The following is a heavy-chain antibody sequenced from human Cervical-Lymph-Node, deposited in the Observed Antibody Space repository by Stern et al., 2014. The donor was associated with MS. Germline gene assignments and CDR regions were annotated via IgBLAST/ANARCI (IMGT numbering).Heavy chain of an antibody. J-gene: IGHJ6*02. CDR1: GGTFSSYA. CDR3: ARDYGDYVGYYYGMDV. V-gene: IGHV1-69*01. CDR2: IIPIFGTA. D-gene: IGHD4-17*01. Sequence: VQLVESGAEVKKPGSSVKVSCKASGGTFSSYAISWVRQAPGQGLEWMGGIIPIFGTANYAQKFQGRVTITADESTSTAYMELSSLRSEDTAVYYRARDYGDYVGYYYGMDVWGQGTTVTGSS.